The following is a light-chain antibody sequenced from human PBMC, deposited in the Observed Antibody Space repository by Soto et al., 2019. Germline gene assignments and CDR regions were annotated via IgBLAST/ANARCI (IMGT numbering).Light chain of an antibody. Sequence: QSVLTQPASVSGSPGQSITISCTGTSRDIGAYNYVSWYQQHPGKAPTLMIYEVGNRPSGASNRFSGSKSGNTASLTISGLQAEDEADYYCSSYTTSSTWVFGGGTTLTVL. CDR2: EVG. J-gene: IGLJ3*02. V-gene: IGLV2-14*01. CDR3: SSYTTSSTWV. CDR1: SRDIGAYNY.